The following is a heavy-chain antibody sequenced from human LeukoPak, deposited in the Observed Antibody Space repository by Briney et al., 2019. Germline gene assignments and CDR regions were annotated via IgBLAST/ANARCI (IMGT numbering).Heavy chain of an antibody. Sequence: SGGSLRLSCAASGFTFSSYAMHWVRQAPGKGLEWVAVISYDGSNKYYADSVKGRFTISRDNSKNTLYLQMNSLSAEDTAVYYCAKRDGYDFDYWGQGTLVTVSS. CDR1: GFTFSSYA. J-gene: IGHJ4*02. CDR3: AKRDGYDFDY. D-gene: IGHD5-24*01. V-gene: IGHV3-30-3*02. CDR2: ISYDGSNK.